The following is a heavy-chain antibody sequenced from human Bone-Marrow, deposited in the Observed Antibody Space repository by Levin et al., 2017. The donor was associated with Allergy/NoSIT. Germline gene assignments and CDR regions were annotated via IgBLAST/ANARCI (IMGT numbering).Heavy chain of an antibody. CDR2: MNPDSGNT. J-gene: IGHJ4*02. V-gene: IGHV1-8*01. Sequence: ASVKVSCKASGYTFTSNDINWVRQATGQGLEWMGWMNPDSGNTGYAQKFQGRVTMTRNTSISTAYMELSSLRFEDTAVYFCARGRYCISGACPYYFDYWGRGTLVTVSS. CDR1: GYTFTSND. CDR3: ARGRYCISGACPYYFDY. D-gene: IGHD2-8*01.